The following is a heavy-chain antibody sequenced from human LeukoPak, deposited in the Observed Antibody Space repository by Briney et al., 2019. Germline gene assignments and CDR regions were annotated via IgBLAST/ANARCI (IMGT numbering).Heavy chain of an antibody. CDR2: ISGSSIYI. CDR1: GFTFSTYR. Sequence: PGGSLRLSCAASGFTFSTYRMNCVRQAPGKGLEWVSCISGSSIYIYYAESVKGRFTISRDNAKNSLYLQMNSLRAEDTAVSYCARDMTSSWYGDFQHWGQGTLVTVSS. J-gene: IGHJ1*01. D-gene: IGHD6-13*01. CDR3: ARDMTSSWYGDFQH. V-gene: IGHV3-21*01.